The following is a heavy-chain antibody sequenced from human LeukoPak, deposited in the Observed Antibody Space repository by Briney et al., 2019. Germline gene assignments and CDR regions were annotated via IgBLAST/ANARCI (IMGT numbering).Heavy chain of an antibody. CDR3: ARDKPRGSYYGSIFDS. CDR1: GFTFSSYW. V-gene: IGHV3-7*01. Sequence: PGGSLRLSCAVSGFTFSSYWMSWVRQAPGKGLEWVANIRYDGGEIYYVDSVKGRFTVSRDNAKNSLYLQMNSLRAEAAAVYYCARDKPRGSYYGSIFDSWGQGTLVTVSS. D-gene: IGHD1-26*01. CDR2: IRYDGGEI. J-gene: IGHJ4*02.